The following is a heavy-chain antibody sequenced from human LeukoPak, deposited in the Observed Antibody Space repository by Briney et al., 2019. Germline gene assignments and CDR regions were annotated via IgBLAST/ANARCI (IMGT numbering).Heavy chain of an antibody. CDR2: IYYSGST. Sequence: SETLSFTCTVSGGSISSHYWSWIRQPPGKGLEWIGYIYYSGSTNYNPSLKSRVTISVDTSKNQFSLKLSSVTAADTAVYYCARGGSWPDYWGQGTLVTVSS. J-gene: IGHJ4*02. D-gene: IGHD6-13*01. CDR1: GGSISSHY. CDR3: ARGGSWPDY. V-gene: IGHV4-59*11.